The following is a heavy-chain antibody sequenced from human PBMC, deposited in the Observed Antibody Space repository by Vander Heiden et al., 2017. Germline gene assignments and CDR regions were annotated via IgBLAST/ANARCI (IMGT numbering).Heavy chain of an antibody. D-gene: IGHD6-19*01. V-gene: IGHV3-9*01. CDR1: GFTCDDYA. CDR2: IGWNSGSI. CDR3: AKGGRQWLTNDAFDI. J-gene: IGHJ3*02. Sequence: EVQLVESGGGLVQPGRSLRLSCADSGFTCDDYAMDWVRQAPGKGLEWVSGIGWNSGSIAYADSVKGRFTISRDNAKNSLYLQMNSLRAEDTALYYCAKGGRQWLTNDAFDIWGQGTMVTVSS.